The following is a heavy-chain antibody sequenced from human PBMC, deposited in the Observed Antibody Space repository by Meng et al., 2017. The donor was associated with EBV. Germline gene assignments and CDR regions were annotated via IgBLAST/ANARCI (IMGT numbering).Heavy chain of an antibody. CDR2: INVGVGYT. J-gene: IGHJ4*02. V-gene: IGHV1-3*01. D-gene: IGHD2-21*01. CDR1: GYALTSYI. Sequence: VQVVQSGAEVKNPGASVKVSCKASGYALTSYILHWVRQAPGQRLEWMGWINVGVGYTKYSQKFQGRVTISSDTSATTGYMELSSLRSEDTAVYYCVRGPPVGVPGPGDYWGQGTLVTVSS. CDR3: VRGPPVGVPGPGDY.